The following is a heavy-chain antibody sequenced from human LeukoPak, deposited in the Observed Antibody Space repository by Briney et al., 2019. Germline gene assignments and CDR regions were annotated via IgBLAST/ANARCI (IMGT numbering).Heavy chain of an antibody. CDR2: INGYDGNT. CDR3: ARALEMYSTSWDLDY. V-gene: IGHV1-18*01. CDR1: GYIFSSYG. D-gene: IGHD2-2*01. Sequence: ASVKVSCKTSGYIFSSYGVSWVRQAPGQGLEWMGRINGYDGNTKYAQKFQGRVTLTTDTSTSTVHMELRSLISDDTAVYYCARALEMYSTSWDLDYWGQGTLVTVSS. J-gene: IGHJ4*02.